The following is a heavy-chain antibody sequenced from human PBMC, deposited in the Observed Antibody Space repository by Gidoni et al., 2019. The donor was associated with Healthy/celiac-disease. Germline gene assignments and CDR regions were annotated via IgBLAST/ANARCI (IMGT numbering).Heavy chain of an antibody. CDR1: GFTFSSYG. CDR3: ARGTWWFDP. Sequence: QVQLVESGGGVVQPGRSLRLSCAASGFTFSSYGMHWVRQAPGKGLEWVAVIWYDGSNKYYADSVKGRFTISRDNSKNTLYLQMNSLRAEDTAVYYCARGTWWFDPWGQGTLVTVSS. V-gene: IGHV3-33*01. D-gene: IGHD2-8*01. CDR2: IWYDGSNK. J-gene: IGHJ5*02.